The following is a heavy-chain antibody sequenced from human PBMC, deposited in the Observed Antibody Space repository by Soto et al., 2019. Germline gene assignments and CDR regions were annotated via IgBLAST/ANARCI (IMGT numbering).Heavy chain of an antibody. CDR3: ARAAPAATGACDI. D-gene: IGHD2-2*01. V-gene: IGHV3-21*01. CDR1: GFTFSSHA. J-gene: IGHJ3*02. Sequence: GGSLRLSWAASGFTFSSHAMRWVRQAPGKGLEWVSSISSSSSYIYYADSVRGRFTISRDNAKNSLYLQMSSLRAEDTAVYYCARAAPAATGACDIWGQGTMVTVSS. CDR2: ISSSSSYI.